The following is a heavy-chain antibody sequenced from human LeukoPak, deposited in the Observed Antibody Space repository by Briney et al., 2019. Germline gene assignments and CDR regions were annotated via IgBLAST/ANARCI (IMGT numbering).Heavy chain of an antibody. CDR3: ARHTSGSSLDY. J-gene: IGHJ4*02. D-gene: IGHD6-6*01. V-gene: IGHV4-59*08. CDR2: IYYSGST. Sequence: SETLSLTCTVSGGSIRSYYWSWIRQPPGKGLEWIGYIYYSGSTNYNPSLKSRVTISVDTSKNQFSLRLSSVTAADTAVYYCARHTSGSSLDYWGQGTLVTVSS. CDR1: GGSIRSYY.